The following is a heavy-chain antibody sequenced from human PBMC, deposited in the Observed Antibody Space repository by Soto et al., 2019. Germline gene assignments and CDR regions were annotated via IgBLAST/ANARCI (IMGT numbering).Heavy chain of an antibody. D-gene: IGHD1-1*01. CDR2: ISQDGRAT. V-gene: IGHV3-7*01. Sequence: EVQLVESGGDLVQPGGSLRLSCAASGFTFDTFWMSWVRQAPEKGLEWVAHISQDGRATYYVDSGKGRFIISRDSAENSLYLKMNNLRAEDTAVYYCVGWGSGSHWGQGALVSVSA. J-gene: IGHJ4*02. CDR3: VGWGSGSH. CDR1: GFTFDTFW.